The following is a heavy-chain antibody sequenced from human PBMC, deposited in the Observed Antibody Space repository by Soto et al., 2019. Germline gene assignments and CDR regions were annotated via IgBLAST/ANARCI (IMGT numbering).Heavy chain of an antibody. CDR2: IYYNGST. CDR3: ARLRGFSNSWLDC. Sequence: SETLSLTCTVSGGSINNANYYWGWIRQPPGKGLEWLGSIYYNGSTYCDPSLKSRVTISVDTSKNQFSLRLSSVTAADTALYYCARLRGFSNSWLDCWGQGSLVTVSS. J-gene: IGHJ4*02. D-gene: IGHD6-13*01. CDR1: GGSINNANYY. V-gene: IGHV4-39*01.